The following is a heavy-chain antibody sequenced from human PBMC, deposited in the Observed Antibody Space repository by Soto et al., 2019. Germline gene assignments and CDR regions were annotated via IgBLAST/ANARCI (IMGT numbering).Heavy chain of an antibody. CDR3: ARGAVAATNWFDP. J-gene: IGHJ5*02. CDR1: GYSFTSYW. V-gene: IGHV5-51*01. D-gene: IGHD6-19*01. Sequence: GESLKISCKGSGYSFTSYWIGWVRQMPGKGLEWMGITYPGDSDTRYSPSFQGQVTISADKSISTAYLQWSSLKASDTAMYYCARGAVAATNWFDPWGQGTLVTVSS. CDR2: TYPGDSDT.